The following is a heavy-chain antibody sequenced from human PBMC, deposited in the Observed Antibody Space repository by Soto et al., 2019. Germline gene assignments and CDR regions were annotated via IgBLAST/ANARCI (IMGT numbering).Heavy chain of an antibody. CDR1: GFTVSSNY. CDR3: AREYSGYPRYYYYYYGMDV. D-gene: IGHD5-12*01. V-gene: IGHV3-66*01. J-gene: IGHJ6*02. CDR2: IYSGGST. Sequence: EVQLVESGGGLVQPGGSLRLSCAASGFTVSSNYMSWVRQAPGKGLEWVSVIYSGGSTYYADSVKGRFTISRDNSKNTLYLKMNSLRAEDTAVYYCAREYSGYPRYYYYYYGMDVWGQGTTVTVSS.